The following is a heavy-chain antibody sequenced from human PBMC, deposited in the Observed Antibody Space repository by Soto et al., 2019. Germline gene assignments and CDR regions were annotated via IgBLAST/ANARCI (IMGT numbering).Heavy chain of an antibody. CDR3: ATETRFYGDAFDY. CDR1: GFTFGDSY. Sequence: GGSLRLSCAGSGFTFGDSYMSWIRQAPGKGLEWLSYISPGSRYPAYADSVKGRFTISRDNAKRSLYLQMMSLTAEDTAIYYCATETRFYGDAFDYWGQGTLVTVSS. CDR2: ISPGSRYP. V-gene: IGHV3-11*06. D-gene: IGHD4-17*01. J-gene: IGHJ4*02.